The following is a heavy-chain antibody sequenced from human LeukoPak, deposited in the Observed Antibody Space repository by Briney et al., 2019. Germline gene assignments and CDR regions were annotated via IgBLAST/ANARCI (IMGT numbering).Heavy chain of an antibody. J-gene: IGHJ4*02. D-gene: IGHD4-23*01. CDR2: ISGSGGST. CDR3: ASTVVLGYYFDY. CDR1: GFTFSSYG. Sequence: PGRSLRLSCAASGFTFSSYGMRWVRQAPGKGLEWVSAISGSGGSTYYADSVKGRFTISRDNSKNTLYLQMNSLRAEDTAVYYCASTVVLGYYFDYWGQGTLVTVSS. V-gene: IGHV3-23*01.